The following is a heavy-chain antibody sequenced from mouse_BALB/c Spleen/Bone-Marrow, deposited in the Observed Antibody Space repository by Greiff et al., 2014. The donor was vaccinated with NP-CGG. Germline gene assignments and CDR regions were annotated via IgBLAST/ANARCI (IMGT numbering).Heavy chain of an antibody. J-gene: IGHJ3*01. V-gene: IGHV1-18*01. CDR3: ARSGYGNYSPFAY. CDR2: INPYNGVL. D-gene: IGHD2-1*01. Sequence: EVQLQQSGPELVKPGASMKISCKASGYSFTGYTMNWVKQSHGKNLEWIGLINPYNGVLATTRSSRARATLTVDKSSSTAYMELLSLTSEDSAVYYCARSGYGNYSPFAYWGQGTLVTVSA. CDR1: GYSFTGYT.